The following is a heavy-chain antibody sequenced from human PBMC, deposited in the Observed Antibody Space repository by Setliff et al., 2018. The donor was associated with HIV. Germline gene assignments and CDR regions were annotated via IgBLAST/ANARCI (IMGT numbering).Heavy chain of an antibody. Sequence: SGPTLVNPTQTITLTCDFSGFSLSTSGVGVGWIRQPPGKALEWVALLYWNDDKRYSPSLRNRLTITRDTSKKRIVLTVASLNRADSATYYCAHSCRELRGPYFDYWGQGIPVTV. CDR2: LYWNDDK. J-gene: IGHJ4*02. CDR3: AHSCRELRGPYFDY. D-gene: IGHD1-7*01. CDR1: GFSLSTSGVG. V-gene: IGHV2-5*01.